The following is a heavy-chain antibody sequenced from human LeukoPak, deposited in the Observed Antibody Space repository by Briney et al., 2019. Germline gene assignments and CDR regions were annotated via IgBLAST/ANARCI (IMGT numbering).Heavy chain of an antibody. Sequence: PSETLSLTCTVSGGSISSSNFYWGWIRQPPGKGLEWIGSMYYSGSTYYHPSLKSRATISVDTSKNQFSLKMRSVSAADTAVYYCARFATGGLYYFDYWGQGTLVIVSS. CDR3: ARFATGGLYYFDY. V-gene: IGHV4-39*01. CDR1: GGSISSSNFY. CDR2: MYYSGST. D-gene: IGHD6-19*01. J-gene: IGHJ4*02.